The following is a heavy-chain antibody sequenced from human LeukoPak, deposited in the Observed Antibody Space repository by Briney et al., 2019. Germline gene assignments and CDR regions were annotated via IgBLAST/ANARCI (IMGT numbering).Heavy chain of an antibody. CDR3: ASRTEMADFDY. CDR2: IYPGDSDT. J-gene: IGHJ4*02. D-gene: IGHD5-24*01. V-gene: IGHV5-51*01. CDR1: GYSFTSYW. Sequence: RGESLKVSCKGSGYSFTSYWIGWVRQMPGKGLEWMGIIYPGDSDTRYSPSFQGQVTISADKSISTAYLRWSSLKASDTAMYYCASRTEMADFDYWGQGTLVTVSS.